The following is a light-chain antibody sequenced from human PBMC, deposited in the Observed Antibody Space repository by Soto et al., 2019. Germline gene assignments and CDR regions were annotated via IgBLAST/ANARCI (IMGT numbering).Light chain of an antibody. CDR2: EVS. CDR3: SSYAGSNNFVV. Sequence: QSALTQPRSASGSPGQSVTISCTGTSSDVGGYNYVSWYQQHPGKAPKLMIYEVSKRPSGVPDRFSGSKSGNTASLTVSGLQAEDEADYYCSSYAGSNNFVVFGTGTKVTVL. J-gene: IGLJ1*01. V-gene: IGLV2-8*01. CDR1: SSDVGGYNY.